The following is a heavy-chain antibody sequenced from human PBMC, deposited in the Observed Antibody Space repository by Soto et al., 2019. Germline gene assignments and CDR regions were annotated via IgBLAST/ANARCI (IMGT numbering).Heavy chain of an antibody. CDR1: GITFSNYW. D-gene: IGHD3-22*01. CDR3: TLHKFDSSGYVSDY. CDR2: IHSDGITT. Sequence: EVQVEESGGGLVQPGGSLRLSCAASGITFSNYWMEWVRQAPGKGLVWVSRIHSDGITTYYGDSVKGRFTISRDNAKRTVYLQMNSLGAEETATYHCTLHKFDSSGYVSDYWGQGTLVTVSS. J-gene: IGHJ4*02. V-gene: IGHV3-74*01.